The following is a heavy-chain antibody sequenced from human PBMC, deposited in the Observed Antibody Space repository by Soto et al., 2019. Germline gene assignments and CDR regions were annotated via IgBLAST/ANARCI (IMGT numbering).Heavy chain of an antibody. J-gene: IGHJ6*02. D-gene: IGHD2-15*01. CDR2: ISEDSSTM. Sequence: EELLVESGGGLVKGGGSVRLSCAASGFTFSVYTMMWVRQAPGKGLEWVAAISEDSSTMRYADSVKGRFTISRENAKNSLYLQMNSLRVEDTAMYYCVKEAEICSGSCYKNGLDVWGPGTTVTVSS. CDR3: VKEAEICSGSCYKNGLDV. CDR1: GFTFSVYT. V-gene: IGHV3-21*02.